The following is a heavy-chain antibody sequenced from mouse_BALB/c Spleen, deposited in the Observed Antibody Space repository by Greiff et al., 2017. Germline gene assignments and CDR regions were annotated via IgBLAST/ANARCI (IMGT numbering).Heavy chain of an antibody. J-gene: IGHJ1*01. Sequence: VQLQQSGAELARPGASVKLSCKASGYTFTSYWMQWVKQRPGQGLEWIGAIYPGDGDTRYTQKFKGKATLTADKSSSTAYMQLSSLASEDSAVYYCASLITTVVAPRWYFDVWGAGTTVTVSS. CDR2: IYPGDGDT. CDR3: ASLITTVVAPRWYFDV. CDR1: GYTFTSYW. D-gene: IGHD1-1*01. V-gene: IGHV1-87*01.